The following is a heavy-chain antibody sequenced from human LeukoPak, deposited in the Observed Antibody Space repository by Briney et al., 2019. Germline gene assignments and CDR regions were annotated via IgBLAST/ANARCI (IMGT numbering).Heavy chain of an antibody. J-gene: IGHJ3*02. V-gene: IGHV1-24*01. CDR2: FDPEDGET. CDR3: ATEGQLTMIGGLNAFDI. CDR1: GYTLTELS. D-gene: IGHD3-22*01. Sequence: GASVKVPCKVSGYTLTELSMHWVRQAPGKGLEWMGGFDPEDGETIYAQKFLGRVTMTEDTSTDTAYMELSSLTSEDTAVYYCATEGQLTMIGGLNAFDIWGQGTMVTVSS.